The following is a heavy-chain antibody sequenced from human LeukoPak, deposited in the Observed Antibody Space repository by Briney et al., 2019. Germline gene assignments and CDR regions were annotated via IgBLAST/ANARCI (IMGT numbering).Heavy chain of an antibody. CDR2: ISSSGSTI. CDR3: AREGIAASYYYYYGLDV. D-gene: IGHD6-13*01. V-gene: IGHV3-11*01. J-gene: IGHJ6*02. Sequence: NSGGSLRLSCAASGFTSSDYYMSWIRQAPGKGLEWVSYISSSGSTIYYADSVKGRFTISRDNAKNSLYLQMNSLRAEDTAVYYCAREGIAASYYYYYGLDVWGQGTTVTVSS. CDR1: GFTSSDYY.